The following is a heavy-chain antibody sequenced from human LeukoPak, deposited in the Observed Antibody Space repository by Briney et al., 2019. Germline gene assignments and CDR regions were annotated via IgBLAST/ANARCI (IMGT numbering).Heavy chain of an antibody. V-gene: IGHV4-34*01. CDR3: AREGLGYSRMDV. CDR1: GGSFSGYY. CDR2: INHSGST. D-gene: IGHD2-21*01. J-gene: IGHJ6*02. Sequence: PSETLSLTCAVYGGSFSGYYWSWIRQPPGKGLEWIGEINHSGSTNYNPSLKSRVTISVDTSKNQFSLKLSSVTAADTAVYYCAREGLGYSRMDVWGQGTTVTVSS.